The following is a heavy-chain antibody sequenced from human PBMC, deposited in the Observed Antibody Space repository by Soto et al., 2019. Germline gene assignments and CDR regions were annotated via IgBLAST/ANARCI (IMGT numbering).Heavy chain of an antibody. CDR1: GFTFGSYA. V-gene: IGHV3-30-3*01. CDR2: KSYVGSNE. Sequence: GGSLRLSCTVSGFTFGSYAMHWVRQAPGKGLEWVAVKSYVGSNEYYSDSVKGRFTVSRDESKNTLFLQMNSLRPEDTGVYYCARDPDSSGYYVFDYWGQGTLVTVSS. J-gene: IGHJ4*02. CDR3: ARDPDSSGYYVFDY. D-gene: IGHD3-22*01.